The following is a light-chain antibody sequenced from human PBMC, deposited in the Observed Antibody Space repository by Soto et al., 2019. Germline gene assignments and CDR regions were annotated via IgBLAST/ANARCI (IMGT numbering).Light chain of an antibody. CDR3: QYYDSFRT. Sequence: EIVLTQSPATLSLSPGERATLSCRASQTITGTYLAWYQQKPGQAPRLLIHGASTRATGIPDRFSGSGSGTDFTLTISRLEPEDFAVYFCQYYDSFRTFGQGTKVDIK. CDR1: QTITGTY. CDR2: GAS. V-gene: IGKV3-20*01. J-gene: IGKJ1*01.